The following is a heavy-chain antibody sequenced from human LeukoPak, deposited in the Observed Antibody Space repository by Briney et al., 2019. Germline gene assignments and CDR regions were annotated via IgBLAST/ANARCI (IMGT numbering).Heavy chain of an antibody. CDR3: ASGDLYYFDY. J-gene: IGHJ4*02. CDR2: INHSGST. Sequence: KPSETLSLTCAVYGGSFRGYYWSWIRQPPGKGLEWIGEINHSGSTNYNPSLKSRVTISVDTSKNQFSLKLSSVTAADTATYYCASGDLYYFDYWGQGTLVTVSS. V-gene: IGHV4-34*01. CDR1: GGSFRGYY.